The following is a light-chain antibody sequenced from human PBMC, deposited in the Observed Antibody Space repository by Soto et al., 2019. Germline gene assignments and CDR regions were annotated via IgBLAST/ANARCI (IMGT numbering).Light chain of an antibody. Sequence: QTVVTQEPSFSVSPGRTVTLTCGLSSGSVSTSYYPSWYQQTPCQAPRTLIYSTNTRSSGVPDRFSGSILGNKAALTITGARADYEYDYCCVLYMGSGIWVFGGGTKVTVL. CDR1: SGSVSTSYY. V-gene: IGLV8-61*01. CDR3: VLYMGSGIWV. J-gene: IGLJ3*02. CDR2: STN.